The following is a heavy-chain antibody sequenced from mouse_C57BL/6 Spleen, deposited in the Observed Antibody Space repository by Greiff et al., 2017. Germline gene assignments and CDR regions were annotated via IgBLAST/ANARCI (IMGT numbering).Heavy chain of an antibody. Sequence: EVMLVESGGGLVQPGGSLKLSCAASGFTFSDYYMYWVRQTPEKRLEWVAYISNGGGSTYYPATVKGRFTISRDNAKNTLYLQMSRLKSEDTAMYYCARQGPQYYLDYWGQGTTLTVSS. CDR1: GFTFSDYY. D-gene: IGHD3-3*01. CDR3: ARQGPQYYLDY. CDR2: ISNGGGST. V-gene: IGHV5-12*01. J-gene: IGHJ2*01.